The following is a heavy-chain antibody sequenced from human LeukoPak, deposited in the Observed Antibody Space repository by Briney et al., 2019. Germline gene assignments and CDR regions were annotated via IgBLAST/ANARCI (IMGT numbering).Heavy chain of an antibody. CDR1: GASISSHF. CDR3: ARAEGEVVSGGDARSGYYRDHYYHYMDV. J-gene: IGHJ6*03. D-gene: IGHD3-3*01. Sequence: KASETLSLTCTVSGASISSHFWMWIRQPPGKGLEWIGTIDYSGSTNYNTSLKSRVTISVATSKKQFSLKLTPVAPADTAVYYCARAEGEVVSGGDARSGYYRDHYYHYMDVWGKGTTVTVSS. CDR2: IDYSGST. V-gene: IGHV4-59*11.